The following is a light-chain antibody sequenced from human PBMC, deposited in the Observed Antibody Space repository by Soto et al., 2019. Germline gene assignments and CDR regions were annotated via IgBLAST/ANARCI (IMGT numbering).Light chain of an antibody. Sequence: QSALTQPPSASGSPGQSVTISCTGTSSDVGGYNYVSWYQQHPGKAPKLMIYEVIKRPSGVPHRFSGSKSGNTASLTVSGLQAEDEADYYCSSYAGSNDLIFGGGTKLTVL. CDR1: SSDVGGYNY. CDR3: SSYAGSNDLI. V-gene: IGLV2-8*01. CDR2: EVI. J-gene: IGLJ2*01.